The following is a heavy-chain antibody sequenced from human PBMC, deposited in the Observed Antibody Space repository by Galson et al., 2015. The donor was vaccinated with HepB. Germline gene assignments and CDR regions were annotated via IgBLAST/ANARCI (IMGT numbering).Heavy chain of an antibody. CDR1: GFTFSSYS. D-gene: IGHD3-9*01. J-gene: IGHJ3*02. Sequence: LRLSCAASGFTFSSYSMNWVRQAPGKGLEWVSYISSSSSTIYYADSVKGRFTISRDNAKNSLYLQMNSLRDEDTAVYYCASVVPRNVLRYFDWTSSPDDAFDIWGQGTMVTVSS. CDR2: ISSSSSTI. V-gene: IGHV3-48*02. CDR3: ASVVPRNVLRYFDWTSSPDDAFDI.